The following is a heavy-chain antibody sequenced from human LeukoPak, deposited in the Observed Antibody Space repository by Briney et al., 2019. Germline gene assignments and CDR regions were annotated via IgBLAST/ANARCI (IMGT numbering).Heavy chain of an antibody. Sequence: SEPLSLTCTVSGGSISSYFWSWVRQPPGKGLEWIGYIYYSGSTNYNPSLKSRVTISVDTSKNQFSLKLASVTTADTAVYYCARDRWLGYWGQGTLVTVSS. CDR3: ARDRWLGY. V-gene: IGHV4-59*01. CDR2: IYYSGST. D-gene: IGHD5-12*01. J-gene: IGHJ4*02. CDR1: GGSISSYF.